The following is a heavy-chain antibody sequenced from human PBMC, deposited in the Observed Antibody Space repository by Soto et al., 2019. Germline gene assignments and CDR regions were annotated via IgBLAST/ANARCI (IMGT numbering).Heavy chain of an antibody. J-gene: IGHJ4*02. D-gene: IGHD2-21*02. CDR2: IIPIFGTA. CDR3: ARWGAAYCGGDCYLFDY. V-gene: IGHV1-69*13. CDR1: GVTFSSYA. Sequence: GASVKVSCKASGVTFSSYAISWVRQAPGQGLEWMGGIIPIFGTANYAQKFQGRVTITADESTSTAYMELSSLRSEDTAVYYCARWGAAYCGGDCYLFDYWGQGTLVTVSS.